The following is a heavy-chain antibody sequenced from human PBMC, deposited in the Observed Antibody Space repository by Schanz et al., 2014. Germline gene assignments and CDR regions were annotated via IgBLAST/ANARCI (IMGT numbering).Heavy chain of an antibody. CDR2: IYYSGST. Sequence: QVQLQESGPGLVKPSETLSLTCTVSGGSISASYWGWIRQPPGKGLEWIAYIYYSGSTTYNPSLKSRVTISVDTSKKQFSLNLSSVTAADTAVYYCARGRVVPAAPEFDYWGQGILVTVSS. CDR1: GGSISASY. CDR3: ARGRVVPAAPEFDY. D-gene: IGHD2-2*01. J-gene: IGHJ4*02. V-gene: IGHV4-59*01.